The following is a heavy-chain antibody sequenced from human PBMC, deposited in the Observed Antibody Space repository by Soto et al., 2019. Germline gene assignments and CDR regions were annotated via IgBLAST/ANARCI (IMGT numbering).Heavy chain of an antibody. CDR3: AREPGRITMVRGVRFPYYMDV. J-gene: IGHJ6*03. D-gene: IGHD3-10*01. Sequence: ASVKVSCKASGYTFTSYYMHWVRQAPGQGLEWMGIINPSGGSTSYAQKFQGRVTMTRDTSTSTVYMELSSLRSEDTAVYYCAREPGRITMVRGVRFPYYMDVWGKGTTVTVS. CDR1: GYTFTSYY. CDR2: INPSGGST. V-gene: IGHV1-46*03.